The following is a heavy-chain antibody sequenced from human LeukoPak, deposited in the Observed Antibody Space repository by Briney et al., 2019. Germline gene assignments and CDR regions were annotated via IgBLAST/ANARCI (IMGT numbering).Heavy chain of an antibody. J-gene: IGHJ6*03. V-gene: IGHV3-21*01. D-gene: IGHD6-6*01. CDR3: ARGSGGQQLIRGYYYMDV. Sequence: GGSLRLSCAASGFTFSSYSMNWVRQAPGKGLEWVSSISSSSSYIYYADSVKGRFTISRDNSKNTLYLQMNSLRAEDTAVYYCARGSGGQQLIRGYYYMDVWGKGTTVTVSS. CDR1: GFTFSSYS. CDR2: ISSSSSYI.